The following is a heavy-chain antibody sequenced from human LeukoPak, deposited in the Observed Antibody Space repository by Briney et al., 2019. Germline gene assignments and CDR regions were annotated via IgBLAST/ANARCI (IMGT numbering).Heavy chain of an antibody. V-gene: IGHV1-18*01. CDR2: ISAYNGNT. CDR3: ARDQGSSVWYGVFDY. CDR1: GYTFTSYG. Sequence: ASVKVSCKASGYTFTSYGISWVRQAPGQGLEWMGWISAYNGNTNYAQKLQGRVTMTTDTSTSTAYMELRRLRSDDTAVYYCARDQGSSVWYGVFDYWCQGALVTVSS. J-gene: IGHJ4*02. D-gene: IGHD6-19*01.